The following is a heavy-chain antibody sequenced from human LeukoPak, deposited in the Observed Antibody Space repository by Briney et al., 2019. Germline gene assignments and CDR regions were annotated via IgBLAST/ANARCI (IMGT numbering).Heavy chain of an antibody. CDR1: GFTFSTYW. J-gene: IGHJ6*03. D-gene: IGHD3-3*01. V-gene: IGHV3-23*01. CDR3: AKTSFTIFGVVSSYYMDV. Sequence: GGSLRLSCAASGFTFSTYWMSWVRQAPGKGLEWVSAISGSGGSTYYADSVKGRFTISRDNSKNTLYLQMNSLRAEDTAVYYCAKTSFTIFGVVSSYYMDVWGKGTTVTVSS. CDR2: ISGSGGST.